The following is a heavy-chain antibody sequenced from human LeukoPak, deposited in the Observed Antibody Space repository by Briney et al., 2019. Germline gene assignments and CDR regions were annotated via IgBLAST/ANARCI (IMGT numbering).Heavy chain of an antibody. CDR1: GFTFSSYG. V-gene: IGHV3-30*03. J-gene: IGHJ6*02. CDR2: ISYDGSNK. D-gene: IGHD2/OR15-2a*01. Sequence: GGSLRLSCAASGFTFSSYGMHWVRQAPGKGLEWVAVISYDGSNKYYADSVKGRFTISRDNSKNTLYLQMNSLRAEDTAVYYCARDLISEGMDVWGQGTTVTVSS. CDR3: ARDLISEGMDV.